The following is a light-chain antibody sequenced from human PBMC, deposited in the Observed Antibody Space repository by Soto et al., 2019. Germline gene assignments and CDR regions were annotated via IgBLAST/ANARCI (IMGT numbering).Light chain of an antibody. CDR2: GAS. J-gene: IGKJ2*01. V-gene: IGKV3-20*01. Sequence: EIVLTQSPGTLSLSPGEGATLSCRASQSVSSSYIAWYQQRPGQTPSLLIYGASTRATGIPDRFSGSGSGTHFTLTISRLEPEDFAVYYCQQYGSSPPYTFGQGTKLEIK. CDR3: QQYGSSPPYT. CDR1: QSVSSSY.